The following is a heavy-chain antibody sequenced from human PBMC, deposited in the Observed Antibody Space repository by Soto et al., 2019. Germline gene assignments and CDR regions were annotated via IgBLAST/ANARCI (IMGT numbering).Heavy chain of an antibody. V-gene: IGHV5-51*01. CDR2: IYTDDTDV. CDR1: GYIFTPYW. CDR3: AGWSNWNLAAPDF. D-gene: IGHD1-20*01. J-gene: IGHJ4*02. Sequence: GESLKISCKGSGYIFTPYWIDWVRQMPGKGLEWIGIIYTDDTDVRYSPSFEGHVTISADKSLNTAYLQWSSLKASDSAMYYCAGWSNWNLAAPDFWGQGTLVTVFS.